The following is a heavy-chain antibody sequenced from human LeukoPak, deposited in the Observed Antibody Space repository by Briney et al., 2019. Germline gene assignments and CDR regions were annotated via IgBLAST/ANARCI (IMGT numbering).Heavy chain of an antibody. CDR2: INHSGST. D-gene: IGHD3-10*01. Sequence: SETLSLTCAVYGGSFSGYYWSWIRQPPGKGLEWIGEINHSGSTNYNPSPKSRVTISVDTSKNQFSLKLTSVTAADTAVYYCARHKGSGKLIDYWGQGTLVSVSS. J-gene: IGHJ4*02. V-gene: IGHV4-34*01. CDR3: ARHKGSGKLIDY. CDR1: GGSFSGYY.